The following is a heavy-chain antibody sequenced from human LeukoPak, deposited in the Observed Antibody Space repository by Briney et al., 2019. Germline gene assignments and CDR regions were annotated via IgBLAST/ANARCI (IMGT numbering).Heavy chain of an antibody. CDR3: ARDGLYCGGDCYRFNWFDP. J-gene: IGHJ5*02. V-gene: IGHV3-64*01. D-gene: IGHD2-21*02. Sequence: GGSLRLSCAASGFTFSSYAMHWVRQAPGKGLEYVSAISSNGGSTYYANSVKGRFTISRDNSKNTLYLQMGSLRAEDMAVYCCARDGLYCGGDCYRFNWFDPWGQGTLVTVSS. CDR1: GFTFSSYA. CDR2: ISSNGGST.